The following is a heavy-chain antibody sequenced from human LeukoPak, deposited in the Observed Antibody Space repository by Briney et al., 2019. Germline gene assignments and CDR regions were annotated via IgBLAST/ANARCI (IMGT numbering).Heavy chain of an antibody. CDR1: GYTFTSYG. J-gene: IGHJ4*02. D-gene: IGHD3-22*01. V-gene: IGHV1-18*01. CDR3: ARAAFGAYYYDSSGYEN. CDR2: ISAYNGNT. Sequence: ASVKVSCKASGYTFTSYGISWVRQAPGQGLEWMGWISAYNGNTNYAQKLQGRVTTTTDTSTSTAYMELRSLRSDDTAVYYCARAAFGAYYYDSSGYENWGQGTLVTVSS.